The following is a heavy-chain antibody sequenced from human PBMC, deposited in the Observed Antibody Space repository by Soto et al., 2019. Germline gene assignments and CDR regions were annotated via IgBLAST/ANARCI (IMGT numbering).Heavy chain of an antibody. D-gene: IGHD1-26*01. J-gene: IGHJ3*02. CDR3: ASTSGSFDGHDAFDI. CDR2: IYYSGST. CDR1: GGSISSYY. Sequence: SETLSLTCTVSGGSISSYYWSWIRQPPGKGLEWIGYIYYSGSTNYNPSLKSRVTISVDTSKNQFSLKLSSVTAADTAVYYCASTSGSFDGHDAFDIWGEGTMVTVSS. V-gene: IGHV4-59*01.